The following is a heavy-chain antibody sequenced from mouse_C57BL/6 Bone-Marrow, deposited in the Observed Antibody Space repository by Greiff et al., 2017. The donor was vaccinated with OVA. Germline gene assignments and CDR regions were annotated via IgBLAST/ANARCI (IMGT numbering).Heavy chain of an antibody. J-gene: IGHJ3*01. D-gene: IGHD4-1*01. CDR3: ARTGFAY. CDR1: GYTFTSYG. CDR2: IYPRSGNT. V-gene: IGHV1-81*01. Sequence: QVQLQQSGAELARPGASVKLSYKASGYTFTSYGISWVKQRTGQGLEWIGEIYPRSGNTYYNEKFKGKATLTADKSSSTAYMELRSLTSEDSAVYFCARTGFAYWGQGTLVTVSA.